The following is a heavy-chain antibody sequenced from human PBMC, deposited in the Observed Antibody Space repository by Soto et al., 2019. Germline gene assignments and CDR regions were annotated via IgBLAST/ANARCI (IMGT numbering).Heavy chain of an antibody. CDR1: GGTFSSYT. CDR2: IIPNSGGT. J-gene: IGHJ3*02. V-gene: IGHV1-2*04. Sequence: ASVKVACKASGGTFSSYTISWVRQAPGQGLEWMGRIIPNSGGTNYAQKFQGWVTMTRDTSISTAYMELSRLRSDDTAVYYCARTPPYDSRGYQAFDAFDIGGQGTMVT. D-gene: IGHD3-22*01. CDR3: ARTPPYDSRGYQAFDAFDI.